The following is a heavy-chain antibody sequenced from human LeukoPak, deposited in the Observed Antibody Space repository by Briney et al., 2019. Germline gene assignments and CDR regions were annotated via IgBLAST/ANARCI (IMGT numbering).Heavy chain of an antibody. Sequence: PGGSLRLSCAASGFTFSSYSMNWVRQAPGKGLEWVSYISSSSSTIYYADSVKGRFTISRDNAKNSLYLQMNSLRDEDAAVYYCARLGLYYDILTGYYNYYGMDVWGQGTTVTVSS. CDR1: GFTFSSYS. CDR3: ARLGLYYDILTGYYNYYGMDV. CDR2: ISSSSSTI. V-gene: IGHV3-48*02. D-gene: IGHD3-9*01. J-gene: IGHJ6*02.